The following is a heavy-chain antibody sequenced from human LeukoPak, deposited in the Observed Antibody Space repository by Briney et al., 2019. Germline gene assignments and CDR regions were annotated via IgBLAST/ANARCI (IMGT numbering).Heavy chain of an antibody. CDR2: IYYSGST. J-gene: IGHJ6*03. CDR1: GGSISSYY. D-gene: IGHD3-3*01. CDR3: ARGGSYYDFWSGYYDYYYYMDV. V-gene: IGHV4-59*01. Sequence: PSETLSLTCTVSGGSISSYYWSWIRQPPGKGLEWLGYIYYSGSTNYNPSLKSRVTISVDTSKNQFSLRLTSVTAADTAVYYCARGGSYYDFWSGYYDYYYYMDVWGKGTTVTVSS.